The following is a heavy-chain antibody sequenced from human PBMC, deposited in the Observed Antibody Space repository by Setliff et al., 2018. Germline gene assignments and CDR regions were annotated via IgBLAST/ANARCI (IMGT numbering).Heavy chain of an antibody. V-gene: IGHV3-20*01. CDR2: INSNGGST. CDR3: VREASSGYLHYYMDV. J-gene: IGHJ6*03. D-gene: IGHD6-25*01. CDR1: EFTFDDYG. Sequence: GSLRPSCAASEFTFDDYGMSWVRQAPGKGLEWVSGINSNGGSTGYADSVKGRFTISRDNAKNSLYLQMDSLRAEDTALYHCVREASSGYLHYYMDVWGTGTTVTVSS.